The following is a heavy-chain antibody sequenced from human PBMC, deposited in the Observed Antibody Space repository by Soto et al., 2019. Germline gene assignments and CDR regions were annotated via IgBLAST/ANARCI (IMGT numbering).Heavy chain of an antibody. CDR3: ARRRQAAAIDY. Sequence: SETLSLTCTVSGGSISSSSYYWGWIRQPPGKGLEWIGSIYYSGSTYYNPSLKSRVTISVDTSKNQFSLKLSSVTAADTAVYYCARRRQAAAIDYWGPGTLVTVSS. V-gene: IGHV4-39*01. D-gene: IGHD6-13*01. CDR1: GGSISSSSYY. J-gene: IGHJ4*02. CDR2: IYYSGST.